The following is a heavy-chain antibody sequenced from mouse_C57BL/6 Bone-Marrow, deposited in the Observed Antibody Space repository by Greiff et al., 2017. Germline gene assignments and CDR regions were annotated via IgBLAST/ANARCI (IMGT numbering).Heavy chain of an antibody. CDR2: IDPETGGT. D-gene: IGHD1-1*01. Sequence: VQLQQSGAELVRPGASVTLSCKASGYTFTDYEMHWVKQTPVHGLEWIGAIDPETGGTAYNQKFKGKAILTADKSSSTAYMELRSLTSEDSAVYYCTNYYGSSYRYYFDYWGQGTTLTVSS. CDR3: TNYYGSSYRYYFDY. J-gene: IGHJ2*01. V-gene: IGHV1-15*01. CDR1: GYTFTDYE.